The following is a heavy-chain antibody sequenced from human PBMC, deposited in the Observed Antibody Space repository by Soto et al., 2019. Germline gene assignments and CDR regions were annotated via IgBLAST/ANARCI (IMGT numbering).Heavy chain of an antibody. CDR1: GGSISSYY. Sequence: SETLSLTCTVSGGSISSYYWSWIRQPPGKGLEWIGYIYYSGSTKYNPSLKSRVTISVDTSKNQFSLKLSSVTAADTAVYYCARLLDGSGSYYRAYYFDYWGQGTLVTVSS. J-gene: IGHJ4*02. CDR3: ARLLDGSGSYYRAYYFDY. CDR2: IYYSGST. D-gene: IGHD3-10*01. V-gene: IGHV4-59*08.